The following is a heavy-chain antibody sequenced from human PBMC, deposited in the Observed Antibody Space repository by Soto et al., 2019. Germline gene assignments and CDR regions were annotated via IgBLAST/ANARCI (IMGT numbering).Heavy chain of an antibody. J-gene: IGHJ4*02. D-gene: IGHD4-17*01. CDR1: GFTFSEHY. CDR3: ARGPTRVTTWYYFDS. V-gene: IGHV3-72*01. Sequence: EVQLMESGGGLVQPGGSLRLSCAASGFTFSEHYMDWVRQAPGKGLELVGRSRNKANAYTTEYAASVKGRFAISRDDSQTSLSLQMNSLKSEDTAVYYCARGPTRVTTWYYFDSWGQGTLVTVSS. CDR2: SRNKANAYTT.